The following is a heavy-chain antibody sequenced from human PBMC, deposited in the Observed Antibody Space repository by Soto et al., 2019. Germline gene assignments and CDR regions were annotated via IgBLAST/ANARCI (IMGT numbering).Heavy chain of an antibody. CDR3: TRVHTVPTKYYFDY. CDR1: GVTFGDYA. Sequence: GGSLRLSCTASGVTFGDYAMSWFRQAPGKGLEWVGFIRSKAYGGTTEYAASVKGRFTISRDDSKSIAYLQMNSLKTEDTAVYYCTRVHTVPTKYYFDYWGQGTLVTVSS. V-gene: IGHV3-49*03. J-gene: IGHJ4*02. D-gene: IGHD4-17*01. CDR2: IRSKAYGGTT.